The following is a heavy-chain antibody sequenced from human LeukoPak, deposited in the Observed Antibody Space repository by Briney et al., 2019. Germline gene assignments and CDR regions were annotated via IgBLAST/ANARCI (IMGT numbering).Heavy chain of an antibody. CDR3: ARDPTYYDYVWGSSGYFDY. D-gene: IGHD3-16*01. Sequence: PGGSLRLSCAASGFTFSSYSMNWVRQAPGKGLEWVSSISSSSSYIYYADSVKGRFTISRDNAKNSLYLQMNSLRAEDTAVYYCARDPTYYDYVWGSSGYFDYWGQGTLVTVSS. V-gene: IGHV3-21*01. CDR2: ISSSSSYI. J-gene: IGHJ4*02. CDR1: GFTFSSYS.